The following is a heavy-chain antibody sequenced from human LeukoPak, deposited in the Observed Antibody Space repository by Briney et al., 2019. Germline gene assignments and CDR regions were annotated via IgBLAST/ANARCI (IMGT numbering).Heavy chain of an antibody. CDR3: ARERIAVAGTTYYYYYGMDV. D-gene: IGHD6-19*01. CDR2: ITTYNGNT. CDR1: GYTFNKYG. Sequence: ASVKASCKASGYTFNKYGISWVRQAPGQGLEWMGWITTYNGNTNYAQKFQGWVTMTRDTSISTAYMELSRLRSDDTAVYYCARERIAVAGTTYYYYYGMDVWGQGTTVTVSS. V-gene: IGHV1-18*01. J-gene: IGHJ6*02.